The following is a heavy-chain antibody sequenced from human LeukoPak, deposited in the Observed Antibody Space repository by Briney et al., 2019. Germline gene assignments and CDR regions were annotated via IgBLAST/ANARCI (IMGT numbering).Heavy chain of an antibody. D-gene: IGHD3-10*01. CDR2: MNPNSGNT. CDR3: ARGTTYYGSDYFDY. V-gene: IGHV1-8*02. J-gene: IGHJ4*02. CDR1: GYTFTSYG. Sequence: ASVKVSCKASGYTFTSYGINWVRQATGQGLEWMGWMNPNSGNTGYAQKFQGRVTMTRNTSISTAYMELSSLRSEDTAVYYCARGTTYYGSDYFDYWGQGTLVTVSS.